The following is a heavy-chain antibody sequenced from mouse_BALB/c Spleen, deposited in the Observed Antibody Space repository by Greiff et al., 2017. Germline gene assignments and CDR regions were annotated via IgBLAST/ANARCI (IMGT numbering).Heavy chain of an antibody. Sequence: EVHLVESGPGLVKPSQSLSLTCTVTGYSITSDYAWNWIRQFPGNKLEWMGYISYSGSTSYNPSLKSRISITRDTSKNQFFLQLNSVTTEDTATYYCATYGNYGEFAYWGQGTLVTVSA. CDR3: ATYGNYGEFAY. D-gene: IGHD2-1*01. CDR1: GYSITSDYA. V-gene: IGHV3-2*02. CDR2: ISYSGST. J-gene: IGHJ3*01.